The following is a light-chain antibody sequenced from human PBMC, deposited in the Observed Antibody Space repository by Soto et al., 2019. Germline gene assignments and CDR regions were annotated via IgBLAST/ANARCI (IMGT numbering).Light chain of an antibody. J-gene: IGKJ1*01. V-gene: IGKV3-20*01. CDR3: QQYGSSGT. CDR2: ATS. Sequence: EIVLTQSPGTLSLSPGERATLSCRASQSVSSNYLAWYQHKSSQAPRLLIYATSNRATGIPDRFSGSGSGTDFTLTISRLEPEDFAVYYCQQYGSSGTFGQGTKVDIK. CDR1: QSVSSNY.